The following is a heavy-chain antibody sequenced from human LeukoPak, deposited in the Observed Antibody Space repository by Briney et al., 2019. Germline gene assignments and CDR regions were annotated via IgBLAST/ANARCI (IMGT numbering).Heavy chain of an antibody. CDR2: ISAYNGNT. Sequence: ASVKVSCKASGYTFTGYYMHWVRQAPGQGLEWMGWISAYNGNTNYAQKLQGRVTMTTDTSTSTAYMELRSLRSDDTAVYYCARDPWNYVPFDYWGQGTLVTVSS. CDR3: ARDPWNYVPFDY. V-gene: IGHV1-18*04. J-gene: IGHJ4*02. CDR1: GYTFTGYY. D-gene: IGHD1-7*01.